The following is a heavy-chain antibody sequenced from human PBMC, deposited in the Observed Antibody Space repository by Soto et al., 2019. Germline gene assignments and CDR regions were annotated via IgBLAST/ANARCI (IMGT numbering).Heavy chain of an antibody. CDR1: SGPSSSHN. CDR3: VRQGIGNLHGLVDV. Sequence: QVQLQQSGPGLVKPSETLSLTCSVSSGPSSSHNWGWIRQPPGRGLEWIGYVYSTGGTSYNPSLKSRVTTSADTSTNHISRTLTSVTAADTDVYYCVRQGIGNLHGLVDVWGQGTTVRVSS. CDR2: VYSTGGT. J-gene: IGHJ6*02. V-gene: IGHV4-59*08. D-gene: IGHD1-1*01.